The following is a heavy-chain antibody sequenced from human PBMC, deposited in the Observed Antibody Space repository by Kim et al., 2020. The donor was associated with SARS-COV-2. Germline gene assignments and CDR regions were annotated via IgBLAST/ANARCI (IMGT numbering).Heavy chain of an antibody. CDR2: IYYSGST. J-gene: IGHJ4*02. V-gene: IGHV4-39*01. CDR1: GGSISSSSYY. Sequence: SETLSLTCTVSGGSISSSSYYWGWIRQPPGKGLEWIGSIYYSGSTYYNPSLKSRVTISVDTSKNQFSLKLSSVTAADTAVYYCARQGLRFLEWLNHFDYWGQGTLVTVSS. CDR3: ARQGLRFLEWLNHFDY. D-gene: IGHD3-3*01.